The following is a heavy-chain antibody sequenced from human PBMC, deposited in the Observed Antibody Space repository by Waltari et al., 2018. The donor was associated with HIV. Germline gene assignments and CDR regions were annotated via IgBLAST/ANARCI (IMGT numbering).Heavy chain of an antibody. J-gene: IGHJ4*02. CDR3: ASTGYYFDSSGYPRYFDY. CDR1: GYTFTSYD. CDR2: RIPKSGNT. D-gene: IGHD3-22*01. Sequence: QVQLVQSGAEVKKPGASVKVSCTASGYTFTSYDINWVRKATGQGIEWMGWRIPKSGNTGYAQKFQGRVTMTRNTSISTAYMELSSLRSEDTAVYYCASTGYYFDSSGYPRYFDYWGQGTLVTVSS. V-gene: IGHV1-8*01.